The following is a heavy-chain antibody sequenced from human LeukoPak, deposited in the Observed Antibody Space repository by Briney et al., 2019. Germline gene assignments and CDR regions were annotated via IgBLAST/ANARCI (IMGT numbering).Heavy chain of an antibody. J-gene: IGHJ3*02. CDR2: IYYSGST. Sequence: SETLSLTCTVSGGSISSSSYYWGWIRQPPGKGLEWIGSIYYSGSTYYNQSLKSRVTISVDTSKNQFSLKLSSVTAADTAVYYCARPKIAAAGRDAFDIWGQGTMVTVSS. CDR1: GGSISSSSYY. CDR3: ARPKIAAAGRDAFDI. V-gene: IGHV4-39*01. D-gene: IGHD6-13*01.